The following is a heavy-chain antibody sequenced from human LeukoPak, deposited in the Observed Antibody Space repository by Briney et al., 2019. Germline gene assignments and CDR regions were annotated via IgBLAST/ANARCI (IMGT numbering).Heavy chain of an antibody. CDR1: GFTFSSYG. J-gene: IGHJ3*02. D-gene: IGHD6-13*01. CDR2: IWYDGSNK. V-gene: IGHV3-33*06. Sequence: GGSLRLSCAASGFTFSSYGMHWVRQAPGKGLEWVAVIWYDGSNKYYADSVKGRFAISRDNSKNTLYLQMNSLRAEDTAVYYCAKDHSAGTPKSAFDIWGQGTMVTVSS. CDR3: AKDHSAGTPKSAFDI.